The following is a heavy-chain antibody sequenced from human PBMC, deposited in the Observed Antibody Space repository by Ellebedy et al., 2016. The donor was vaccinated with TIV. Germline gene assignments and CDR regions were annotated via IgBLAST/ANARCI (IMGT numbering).Heavy chain of an antibody. CDR3: AREGFEGHFDY. CDR2: INSDASSR. J-gene: IGHJ4*02. CDR1: GFPFSNAW. Sequence: GESLKISCAASGFPFSNAWMSWVRQAPGKGLEWVSRINSDASSRSYADSVRGRFTISRDNAKNTLYLQMNRLRAEDTAVYYCAREGFEGHFDYWGQGTLVTVSS. V-gene: IGHV3-74*01. D-gene: IGHD2-15*01.